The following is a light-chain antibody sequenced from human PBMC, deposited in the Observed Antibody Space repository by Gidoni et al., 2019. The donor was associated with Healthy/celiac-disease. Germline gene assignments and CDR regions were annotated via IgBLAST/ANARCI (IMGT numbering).Light chain of an antibody. CDR2: GAS. CDR3: QQYNNWPQLT. Sequence: IVLTQSPATLSVSPGERATLSCRASQSVSSNLAWYQQKPGQAPRLLIYGASTRATGIPARFSGSGSGTEFTLTISSLQSEDFAVYYCQQYNNWPQLTFGGGNKGEIK. J-gene: IGKJ4*01. V-gene: IGKV3-15*01. CDR1: QSVSSN.